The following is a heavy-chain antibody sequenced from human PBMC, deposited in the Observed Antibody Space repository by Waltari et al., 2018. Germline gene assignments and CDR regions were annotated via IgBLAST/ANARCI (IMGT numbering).Heavy chain of an antibody. CDR3: ARDQVGGSPGIYYYGMDV. D-gene: IGHD1-26*01. CDR2: INPSGGST. Sequence: QVQLVQSGAEVKKPGASVKVSCKASGYTFTSYYMHWVRQAPGQGLEWMGIINPSGGSTSYAQKFQGRVTMTRDTSTSTVYMELSSLRSEDTAVYYCARDQVGGSPGIYYYGMDVWGQGTTVTVSS. J-gene: IGHJ6*02. CDR1: GYTFTSYY. V-gene: IGHV1-46*01.